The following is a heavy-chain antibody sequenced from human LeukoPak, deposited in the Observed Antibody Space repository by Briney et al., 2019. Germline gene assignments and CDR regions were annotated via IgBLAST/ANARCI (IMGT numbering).Heavy chain of an antibody. V-gene: IGHV1-2*04. CDR3: ARAGIVGAKTLGLRSDFDI. J-gene: IGHJ3*02. Sequence: GASVKVSCKASGYTFTDYYMHWVRQAPGQGLEWMGWINPNSGGTNYTQKFQGWVTMTRDTSISTAYMELSRLRSDDTAVYYCARAGIVGAKTLGLRSDFDIWGQGTMVTVSS. D-gene: IGHD1-26*01. CDR2: INPNSGGT. CDR1: GYTFTDYY.